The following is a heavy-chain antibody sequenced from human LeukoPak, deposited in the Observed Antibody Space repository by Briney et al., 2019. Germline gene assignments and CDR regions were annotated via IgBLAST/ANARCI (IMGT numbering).Heavy chain of an antibody. J-gene: IGHJ3*02. CDR1: GFTFSTYA. Sequence: GGSLRLSCAASGFTFSTYAMNWVRQAPGKGLEWVAVISYDGRQNYYADSVKGRFTISRDNAKNSLYLQMNSLRADDTAVYYCARVAGDDAFDIWGQGTMVTVSS. CDR2: ISYDGRQN. CDR3: ARVAGDDAFDI. D-gene: IGHD1-26*01. V-gene: IGHV3-30*04.